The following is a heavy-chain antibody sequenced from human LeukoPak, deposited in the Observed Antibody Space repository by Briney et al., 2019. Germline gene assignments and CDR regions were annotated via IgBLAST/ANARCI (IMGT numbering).Heavy chain of an antibody. D-gene: IGHD3-3*01. J-gene: IGHJ6*03. CDR2: VTISGDNT. V-gene: IGHV3-23*01. Sequence: PGGSLRLSCAASGFTFSTYAMSWVRQAPEKGLEWVSSVTISGDNTYYADSVKGRFTISRDNSKDTLYLLMSSLRAGDTAVYYCARGRGRNPSGYYYYMDVWGKGTTVTISS. CDR3: ARGRGRNPSGYYYYMDV. CDR1: GFTFSTYA.